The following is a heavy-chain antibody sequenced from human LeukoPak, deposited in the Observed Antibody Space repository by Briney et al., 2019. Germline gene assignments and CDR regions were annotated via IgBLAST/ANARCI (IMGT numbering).Heavy chain of an antibody. Sequence: GGSLRLSCAASGFTFSSYAMSWVRQAPGKGLEWVSAISGSGGSTYYADSVKGRFAISRDNSKNTLYLQMNSLRAEDTALYYCAKDLNIYGDYPDYWGQGTLVTVSS. CDR3: AKDLNIYGDYPDY. CDR1: GFTFSSYA. D-gene: IGHD4-17*01. V-gene: IGHV3-23*01. J-gene: IGHJ4*02. CDR2: ISGSGGST.